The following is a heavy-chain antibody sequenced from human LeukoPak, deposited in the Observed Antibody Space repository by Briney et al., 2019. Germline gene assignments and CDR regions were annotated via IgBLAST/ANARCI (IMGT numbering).Heavy chain of an antibody. CDR3: ARDLDLHGGAFDI. J-gene: IGHJ3*02. D-gene: IGHD4-23*01. Sequence: GASVKVSCKASGGTFSSYAISWVRQAPGQGLEWMGRIIPILGIANYAQKFQGRVTITADKSTSTAYMELSSLRSEDTAVYYCARDLDLHGGAFDIWGQRTMVTVSS. V-gene: IGHV1-69*04. CDR1: GGTFSSYA. CDR2: IIPILGIA.